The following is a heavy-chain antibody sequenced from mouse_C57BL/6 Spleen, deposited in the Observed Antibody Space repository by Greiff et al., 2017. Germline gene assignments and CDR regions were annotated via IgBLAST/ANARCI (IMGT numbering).Heavy chain of an antibody. D-gene: IGHD1-1*01. J-gene: IGHJ1*03. CDR2: IYPGSGST. Sequence: VQLQQSGAELVKPGASVKMSCKASGYTFTSYWITWVKQRPGQGLEWIGDIYPGSGSTNYNEKFKSKATLTVDTSSSTAYMQLSSLTSEDSAVYYWSRWSYYFGSSYDWYFDVWGTGTTVTGPS. CDR1: GYTFTSYW. CDR3: SRWSYYFGSSYDWYFDV. V-gene: IGHV1-55*01.